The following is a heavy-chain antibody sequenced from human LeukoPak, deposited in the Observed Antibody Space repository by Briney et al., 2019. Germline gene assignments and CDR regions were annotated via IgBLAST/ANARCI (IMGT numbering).Heavy chain of an antibody. CDR1: GGSFSGYY. D-gene: IGHD1-26*01. CDR3: ARVGATESYY. Sequence: SETLSLTCAVYGGSFSGYYWIWIRQPPGKGLEWIGEIIHSGSTNYNPSLKSRDTISVDTPKNHFSLKLSSVTAAATAVYYCARVGATESYYWGQRTLVTASS. V-gene: IGHV4-34*12. J-gene: IGHJ4*02. CDR2: IIHSGST.